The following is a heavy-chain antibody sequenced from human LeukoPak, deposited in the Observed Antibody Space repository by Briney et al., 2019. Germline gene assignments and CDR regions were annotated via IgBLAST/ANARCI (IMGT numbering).Heavy chain of an antibody. CDR1: GXTFRNAW. V-gene: IGHV3-15*01. CDR3: STAGFN. Sequence: SGGSLRLSCEVSGXTFRNAWMTWVRQAPGKGLEWVGRIKSKPDGGTTDYAAPVKGRFTISRDDSQNTLYLQMSSLKSEDTAVYYCSTAGFNWGQGTLVSVSS. J-gene: IGHJ4*02. CDR2: IKSKPDGGTT.